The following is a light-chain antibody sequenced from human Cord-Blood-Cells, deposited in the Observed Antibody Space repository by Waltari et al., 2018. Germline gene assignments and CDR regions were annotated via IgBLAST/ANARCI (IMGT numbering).Light chain of an antibody. CDR1: QSVSSN. CDR3: QQYNNWPLT. CDR2: GAS. Sequence: EIVIPQSPATLSVSPGERGTLSCSASQSVSSNLAWYQQKPGQAPRLLIDGASTRATGSPARFSGSGSGTQFTLTISSLQSEDFAVYYCQQYNNWPLTFGGGTKVEIK. J-gene: IGKJ4*01. V-gene: IGKV3-15*01.